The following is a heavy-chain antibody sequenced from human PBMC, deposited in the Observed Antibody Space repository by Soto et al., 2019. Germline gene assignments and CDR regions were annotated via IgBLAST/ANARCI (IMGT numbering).Heavy chain of an antibody. V-gene: IGHV4-61*08. CDR2: IYYSGST. CDR1: GGSISSGVYS. Sequence: PSETLSLTCAASGGSISSGVYSWRWIRQPPGKGLEWIGYIYYSGSTNYNPSLKSRVTISVDTSKNQFSLKLSSVTAADTAVYYCARRWGDYFDYWGQGTLVTVSS. J-gene: IGHJ4*02. D-gene: IGHD3-16*01. CDR3: ARRWGDYFDY.